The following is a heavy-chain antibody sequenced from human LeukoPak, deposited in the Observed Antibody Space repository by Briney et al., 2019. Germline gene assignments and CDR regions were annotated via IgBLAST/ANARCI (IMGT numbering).Heavy chain of an antibody. J-gene: IGHJ3*02. CDR1: GFTFSSYG. CDR2: IWYDGSNK. V-gene: IGHV3-33*01. D-gene: IGHD3-22*01. CDR3: ARASYDSSGYGAFDS. Sequence: GGSLRLSCAASGFTFSSYGMHWVRQAPGKGLEWVAVIWYDGSNKYYADSVKGRFTISRDNSKNTLYLQMNSLRAEDTAVYYCARASYDSSGYGAFDSWGQGTMVTVS.